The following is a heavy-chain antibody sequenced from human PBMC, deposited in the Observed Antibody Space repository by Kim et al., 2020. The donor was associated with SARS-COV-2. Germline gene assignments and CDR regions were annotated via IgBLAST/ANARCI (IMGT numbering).Heavy chain of an antibody. V-gene: IGHV4-4*02. CDR1: GGPITRNW. Sequence: LRRTLSLTCSVSGGPITRNWWNWVRQPPGKGLEWIGEIHFGGSTNYNPSLKSRVSISVDQSKKQFSLRLTSVTAADTAVYYCARCPADDTSFWLDPWGQGILVTVSS. CDR2: IHFGGST. J-gene: IGHJ5*02. CDR3: ARCPADDTSFWLDP.